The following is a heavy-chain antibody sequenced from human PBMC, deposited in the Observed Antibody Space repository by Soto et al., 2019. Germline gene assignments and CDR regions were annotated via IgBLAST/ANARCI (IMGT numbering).Heavy chain of an antibody. CDR2: ISWNSGSI. J-gene: IGHJ4*02. CDR1: GFTFDDYA. Sequence: GGSLRLSCAASGFTFDDYAMHWVRQAPGKGLEWVSGISWNSGSIGYADSVKGRFTISRDNAKNSLYLQMNSLRAEDTALDYCAKDYREATGEGGLSYWGQGTLVTVSS. D-gene: IGHD7-27*01. V-gene: IGHV3-9*01. CDR3: AKDYREATGEGGLSY.